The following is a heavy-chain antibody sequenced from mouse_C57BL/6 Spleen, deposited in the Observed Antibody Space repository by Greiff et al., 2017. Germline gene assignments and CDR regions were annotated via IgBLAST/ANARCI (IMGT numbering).Heavy chain of an antibody. J-gene: IGHJ2*01. CDR3: ARMGIYYDYLED. Sequence: VQLQQSGPELVKPGASVKISCKASGYAFSSSWMNWVKQRPGKGLEWIGRIYPGDGDTNYNGKFKGKATLTADKSSSTAYMQLNSLTSEDSAVYFCARMGIYYDYLEDWGQGTTLTVSS. D-gene: IGHD2-4*01. CDR1: GYAFSSSW. V-gene: IGHV1-82*01. CDR2: IYPGDGDT.